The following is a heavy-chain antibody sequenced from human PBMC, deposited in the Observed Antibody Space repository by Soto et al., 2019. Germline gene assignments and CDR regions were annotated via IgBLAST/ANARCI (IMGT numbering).Heavy chain of an antibody. J-gene: IGHJ4*02. D-gene: IGHD3-22*01. CDR2: IGTAGDT. CDR3: AQDIRGVVVNRPEFDY. V-gene: IGHV3-13*01. Sequence: PGGSLRLSCAASGFTFSSYDMHWVRQATGKGLEWVSAIGTAGDTYYPGSVKGRFTISRENAKNSLYLQMNSLRAGDTAVYYCAQDIRGVVVNRPEFDYWGQGTLVPVSS. CDR1: GFTFSSYD.